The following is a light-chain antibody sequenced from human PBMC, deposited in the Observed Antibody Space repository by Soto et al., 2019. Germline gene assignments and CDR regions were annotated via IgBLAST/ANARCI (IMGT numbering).Light chain of an antibody. CDR2: EVS. Sequence: QSALTQPASVSGSPGQSITISCTGTSSDVWSYNLVSWYQQHPGKAPKLMIYEVSKRPSGVSNRFSGSKSGNTASLTISGLQAEDEADYYCCSYAGSSTYGFGTGTKLTVL. CDR3: CSYAGSSTYG. CDR1: SSDVWSYNL. J-gene: IGLJ1*01. V-gene: IGLV2-23*02.